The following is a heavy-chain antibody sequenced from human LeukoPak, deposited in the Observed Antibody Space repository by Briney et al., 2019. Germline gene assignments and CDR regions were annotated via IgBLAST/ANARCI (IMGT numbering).Heavy chain of an antibody. V-gene: IGHV4-34*01. CDR2: INHSGST. J-gene: IGHJ4*02. CDR3: ARFVEMATLNYFDY. D-gene: IGHD5-24*01. Sequence: SETLSLTCAVYGGSFSGYYWSWIRQPPGKGLEWIGEINHSGSTNYNPSLKSRVTISVDTSKNQFSLKLSSVTAADTAVYYCARFVEMATLNYFDYWGQGTLVTVSS. CDR1: GGSFSGYY.